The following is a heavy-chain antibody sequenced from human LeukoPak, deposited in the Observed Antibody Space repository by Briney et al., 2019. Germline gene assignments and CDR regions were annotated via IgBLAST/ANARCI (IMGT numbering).Heavy chain of an antibody. CDR2: ISSSGSTI. CDR1: GFTFSSYW. V-gene: IGHV3-48*04. Sequence: GGSLRLSCAASGFTFSSYWMSWVRQAPGKGLEWVSYISSSGSTIYYADSVKGRFTISRDNAKNSLYLQMSSLRPEDTALYYCVKDKHRDGYTYGVYDSWGQGTLITVSS. D-gene: IGHD5-12*01. J-gene: IGHJ5*01. CDR3: VKDKHRDGYTYGVYDS.